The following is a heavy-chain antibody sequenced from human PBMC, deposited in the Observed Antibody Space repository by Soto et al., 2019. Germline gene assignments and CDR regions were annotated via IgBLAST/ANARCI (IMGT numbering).Heavy chain of an antibody. D-gene: IGHD3-16*01. Sequence: QAQLVQSGAEVKRPGSSVKVSCKASGDTFSSYSISWVRQAPEQGLEWMGRIIPMVGTPNYAQKFQGRVTFSADKSTSTAYMVLNSLISDDTAVYYCATDGGTTSSSAYNYFMDVWGKGTPVTVSS. J-gene: IGHJ6*03. CDR2: IIPMVGTP. CDR3: ATDGGTTSSSAYNYFMDV. V-gene: IGHV1-69*08. CDR1: GDTFSSYS.